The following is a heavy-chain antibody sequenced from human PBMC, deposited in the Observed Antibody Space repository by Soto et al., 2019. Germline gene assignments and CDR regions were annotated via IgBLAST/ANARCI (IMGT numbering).Heavy chain of an antibody. CDR2: ISYDGSNK. D-gene: IGHD4-17*01. V-gene: IGHV3-30*18. Sequence: PGGSLRLSCAASGFTFSSYGMHWVRQAPGKGLEWVAVISYDGSNKYYADSVKGRFTISRDNSKNTLYLQMNSLRAEDTAVYYCAKSYGDYVYYYYGMDVWGQGTTVTVSS. CDR3: AKSYGDYVYYYYGMDV. CDR1: GFTFSSYG. J-gene: IGHJ6*02.